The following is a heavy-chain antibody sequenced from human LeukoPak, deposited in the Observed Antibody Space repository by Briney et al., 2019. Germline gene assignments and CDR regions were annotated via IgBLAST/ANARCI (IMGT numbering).Heavy chain of an antibody. D-gene: IGHD4-17*01. CDR2: SHTSGST. V-gene: IGHV4-4*09. Sequence: SETLFFTCTVSGDSVSAFYWSWLRQPPGKELEWIGYSHTSGSTGYNPSLESRVSISIDTSNNQLSLRVTSVTASDTAVYYCAKHTRYGHYNPNDVWGQGTMVTVSA. CDR3: AKHTRYGHYNPNDV. CDR1: GDSVSAFY. J-gene: IGHJ3*01.